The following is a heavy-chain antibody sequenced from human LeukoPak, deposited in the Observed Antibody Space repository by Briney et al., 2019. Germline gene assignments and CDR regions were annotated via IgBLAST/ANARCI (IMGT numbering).Heavy chain of an antibody. CDR1: GFTFSSYS. CDR2: ISSSSSYI. J-gene: IGHJ4*02. Sequence: PGGSLRLSCAASGFTFSSYSMNWVRQAPGKGLEWVSSISSSSSYIYYADSVKGRFTISRDNAKNSLYLQMNSLRAEDTAVYYCAKETLGLRYLDWYSPSSPHYYFDYWGQGTLVTVSS. CDR3: AKETLGLRYLDWYSPSSPHYYFDY. D-gene: IGHD3-9*01. V-gene: IGHV3-21*01.